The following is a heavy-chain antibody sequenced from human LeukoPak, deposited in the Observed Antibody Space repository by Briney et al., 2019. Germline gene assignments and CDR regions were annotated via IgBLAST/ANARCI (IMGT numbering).Heavy chain of an antibody. Sequence: ASVKVSCKASGGTFSSYAISWVRQAPGHGLEWMGGIIPIFGTANYAQKFQGRVTITADESTSTAYMELSSLRSEDTAVYYCARDVVVVAAPSGAFDIWGQGTMVTVSS. CDR2: IIPIFGTA. CDR3: ARDVVVVAAPSGAFDI. J-gene: IGHJ3*02. V-gene: IGHV1-69*01. CDR1: GGTFSSYA. D-gene: IGHD2-15*01.